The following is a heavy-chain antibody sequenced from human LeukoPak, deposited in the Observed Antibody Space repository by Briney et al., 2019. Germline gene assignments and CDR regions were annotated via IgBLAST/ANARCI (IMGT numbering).Heavy chain of an antibody. Sequence: GASVKVSCKASGYTFTSYDINWVRQAPGQGLEWMGWMNPNSGNTGYAQKFQGRVTMTRNTSISTAYMELSSLRSEDTAVYYCARAYYDSSGYYYSLYYYMDVWGKGTTVTVSS. CDR1: GYTFTSYD. D-gene: IGHD3-22*01. V-gene: IGHV1-8*01. CDR3: ARAYYDSSGYYYSLYYYMDV. CDR2: MNPNSGNT. J-gene: IGHJ6*03.